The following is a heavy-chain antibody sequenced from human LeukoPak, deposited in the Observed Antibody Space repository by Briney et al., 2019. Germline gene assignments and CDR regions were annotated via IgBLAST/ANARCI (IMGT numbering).Heavy chain of an antibody. V-gene: IGHV1-2*02. CDR3: ARDSHCGADNCYEYFPH. J-gene: IGHJ1*01. CDR1: GYAFTTSY. Sequence: GASVKVSCKVAGYAFTTSYIHWVRQAPGQGLGWMGWINPNSGETRSLQQFQGRVTMTRDTSINTAYMELSGLRSDDTAVYYCARDSHCGADNCYEYFPHWGQGTLVTVSS. CDR2: INPNSGET. D-gene: IGHD2-15*01.